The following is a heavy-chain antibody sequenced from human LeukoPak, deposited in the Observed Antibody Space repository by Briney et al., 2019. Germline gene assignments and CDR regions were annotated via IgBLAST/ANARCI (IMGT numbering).Heavy chain of an antibody. CDR1: GFTFSSYA. Sequence: GGSLRLSCAASGFTFSSYAMSWVRQAPGKGLEWVSAISGSGGSTYNADSVKGRFTISRDNSKNTLYLQMNSLRAEDTAVYYCRYDSSGYPFDYWGQGTLVTVSS. CDR2: ISGSGGST. J-gene: IGHJ4*02. CDR3: RYDSSGYPFDY. V-gene: IGHV3-23*01. D-gene: IGHD3-22*01.